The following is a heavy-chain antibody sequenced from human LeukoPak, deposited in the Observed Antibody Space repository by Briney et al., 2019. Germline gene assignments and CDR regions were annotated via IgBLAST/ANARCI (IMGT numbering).Heavy chain of an antibody. CDR1: GFTFDNYA. CDR2: ISWNSGTI. V-gene: IGHV3-9*01. J-gene: IGHJ1*01. Sequence: GGSLRLSCAASGFTFDNYAMNWVRQVPGKGLEWISLISWNSGTIGYADFVKGRFTISRDNANNFLYLQMNSLRAEDTALYYCARAYKDRSLAGKKEFFQHWGQGTLVTVSS. CDR3: ARAYKDRSLAGKKEFFQH. D-gene: IGHD6-19*01.